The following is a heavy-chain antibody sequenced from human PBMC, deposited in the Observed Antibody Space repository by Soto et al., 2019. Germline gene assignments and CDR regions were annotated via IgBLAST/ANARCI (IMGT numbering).Heavy chain of an antibody. V-gene: IGHV3-23*01. CDR1: GFTFSSYA. D-gene: IGHD2-8*01. CDR3: AKEGRLMVYGVLDY. J-gene: IGHJ4*02. Sequence: EVQLLESGGGLVQPGGSLRLSCAASGFTFSSYAMSWVRQAPGKGLEWVSAISGSGGSTYYADSVKGRFTISRENSKNALYLQMNCLRAEDTAVYYCAKEGRLMVYGVLDYWGQGTLVTVSS. CDR2: ISGSGGST.